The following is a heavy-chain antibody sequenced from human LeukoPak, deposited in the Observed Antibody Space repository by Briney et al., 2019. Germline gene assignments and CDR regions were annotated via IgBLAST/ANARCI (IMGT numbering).Heavy chain of an antibody. CDR2: IYSAGAT. D-gene: IGHD1-26*01. Sequence: PGGSLRLSCAASGFTVSDNYMTWVRQAPGKGLELVSSIYSAGATHYAESVKGRFTISRDNSKNTLYLQMNSLRAEDMAVYYCARIEWERLGRAFDIWGQGTMVTVSS. CDR1: GFTVSDNY. V-gene: IGHV3-53*01. J-gene: IGHJ3*02. CDR3: ARIEWERLGRAFDI.